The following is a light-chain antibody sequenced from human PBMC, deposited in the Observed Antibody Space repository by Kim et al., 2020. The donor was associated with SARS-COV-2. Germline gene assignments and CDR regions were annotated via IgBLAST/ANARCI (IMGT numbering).Light chain of an antibody. CDR3: QPWVTGFHV. CDR1: SGHSSYA. CDR2: LNSDGSH. J-gene: IGLJ1*01. V-gene: IGLV4-69*01. Sequence: ASVKRTCTLSSGHSSYAIAWYQQQPEKGPRYLMRLNSDGSHSKGDGIPDRFSGSSSGAERYLTISSLQSEDEADYYCQPWVTGFHVFGTGTKVTVL.